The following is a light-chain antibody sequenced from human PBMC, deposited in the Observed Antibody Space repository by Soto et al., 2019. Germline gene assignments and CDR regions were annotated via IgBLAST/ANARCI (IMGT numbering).Light chain of an antibody. CDR3: QHYNSYPWT. J-gene: IGKJ1*01. CDR1: QTINNW. V-gene: IGKV1-5*01. Sequence: DIQMTQSPSTLSASIGDRVTITCRAGQTINNWLAWYQQKPGKAPNLLIYHASNLETGVPSRFSGSAFGTEFTLTISSLQPDDFATYYCQHYNSYPWTFGQGTKVEIK. CDR2: HAS.